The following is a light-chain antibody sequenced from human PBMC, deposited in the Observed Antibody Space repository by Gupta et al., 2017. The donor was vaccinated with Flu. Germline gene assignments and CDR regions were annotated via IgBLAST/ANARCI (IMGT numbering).Light chain of an antibody. J-gene: IGKJ4*01. CDR2: LGS. V-gene: IGKV2-28*01. Sequence: VTPGEPASIACRSSQSLLHSNGYKYLDWYLQKPGQSPQLLICLGSHRASGVPDRFSGSGSGTDFTLKISRVEADDIGVYYCMQALHTPLTFGGGTKVEIK. CDR3: MQALHTPLT. CDR1: QSLLHSNGYKY.